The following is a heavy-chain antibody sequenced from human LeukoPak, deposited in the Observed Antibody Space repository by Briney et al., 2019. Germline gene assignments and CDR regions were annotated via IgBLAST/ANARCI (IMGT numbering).Heavy chain of an antibody. Sequence: SETLSLTCGVYGGSFSGYYWSWIRQPPGKGLEWIGEINHSGSTNYNPSLKSRVTISVDTSKNQFSLKLSSVTAADTAVYYCARDVPGCSGGSCYSGGDVWGQGTTVTVSS. D-gene: IGHD2-15*01. J-gene: IGHJ6*02. CDR2: INHSGST. CDR3: ARDVPGCSGGSCYSGGDV. V-gene: IGHV4-34*01. CDR1: GGSFSGYY.